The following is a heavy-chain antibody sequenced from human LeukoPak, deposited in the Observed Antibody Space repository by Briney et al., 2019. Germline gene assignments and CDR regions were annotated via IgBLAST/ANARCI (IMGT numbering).Heavy chain of an antibody. V-gene: IGHV3-23*01. J-gene: IGHJ4*02. D-gene: IGHD4-23*01. CDR1: GFTFSSYA. CDR3: AKDYGGYLFDY. CDR2: ITGSGGST. Sequence: GGSLRLSCAASGFTFSSYAMSWVRQAPGKGLEWVSGITGSGGSTNYADSVKGRFTISRDNPKNTLYLQMNSLRAEDSAVYYCAKDYGGYLFDYWGQGTLVTVSS.